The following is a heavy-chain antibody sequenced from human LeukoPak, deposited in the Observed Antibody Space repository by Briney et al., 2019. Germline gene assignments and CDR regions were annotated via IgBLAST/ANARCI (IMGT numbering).Heavy chain of an antibody. CDR2: INHSGST. Sequence: SETLSLTCAVYGGSFSGYYWSWIRQPLGKGLEWIGEINHSGSTNYNPSLKSRVTISVDTSKNQFSLKLNSVTATDTAVYYCARHYGPWGQGTLVTVSS. J-gene: IGHJ4*02. CDR3: ARHYGP. V-gene: IGHV4-34*01. CDR1: GGSFSGYY. D-gene: IGHD3-16*01.